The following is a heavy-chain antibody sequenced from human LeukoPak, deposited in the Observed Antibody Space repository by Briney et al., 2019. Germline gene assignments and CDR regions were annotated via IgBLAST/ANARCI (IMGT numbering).Heavy chain of an antibody. CDR3: ARDPMYNGGNSGAFDF. J-gene: IGHJ3*01. D-gene: IGHD4-23*01. CDR2: ISHDGSKR. V-gene: IGHV3-30*03. Sequence: PGRSLRLSCEASGFIFSRYGMHWVRQAPGKGLEWVALISHDGSKRYCADSVKGRFTISRDNSKNTLYLQMNSLRAEDTAVYYCARDPMYNGGNSGAFDFWGQGTLVTVSS. CDR1: GFIFSRYG.